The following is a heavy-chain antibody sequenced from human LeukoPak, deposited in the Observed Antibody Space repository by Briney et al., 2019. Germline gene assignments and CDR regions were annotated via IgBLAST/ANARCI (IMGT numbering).Heavy chain of an antibody. CDR1: GGSISSGGYY. Sequence: SETLSLTCAVSGGSISSGGYYWSWIRQHPGKGLEWIGYIYYSGSTYYNPSLKSRVTISVDTSKNQFSLKLSSVTAADTAVYYCARGGSYCSSTSCLERYFDYWGQGTLVTVSS. CDR3: ARGGSYCSSTSCLERYFDY. V-gene: IGHV4-31*11. J-gene: IGHJ4*02. CDR2: IYYSGST. D-gene: IGHD2-2*01.